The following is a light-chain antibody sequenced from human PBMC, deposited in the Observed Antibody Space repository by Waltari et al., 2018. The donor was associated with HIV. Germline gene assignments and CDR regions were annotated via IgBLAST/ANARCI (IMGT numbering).Light chain of an antibody. Sequence: QSVLTQPPSASGTPGQRVTISCSGSSSNIGSNYVYWYQQLPGTAPKLLIYRSKQRPSGVPGRFSGSRSGTSSSLAISGLRSEDEADYYCAAWDDSLSGPVFGGGTKLTVL. CDR1: SSNIGSNY. J-gene: IGLJ3*02. CDR3: AAWDDSLSGPV. CDR2: RSK. V-gene: IGLV1-47*01.